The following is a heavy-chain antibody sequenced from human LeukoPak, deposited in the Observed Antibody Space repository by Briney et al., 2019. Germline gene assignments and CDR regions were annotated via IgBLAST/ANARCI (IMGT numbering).Heavy chain of an antibody. CDR1: GGSFSTGSYY. J-gene: IGHJ4*02. CDR2: MYYSGSA. V-gene: IGHV4-61*03. CDR3: AREREPTAFDS. Sequence: PSQTLSLTCTVSGGSFSTGSYYWGWGRQPRGRGVEWIDYMYYSGSANYNPSLKSRVTISVDTSNNHFSLNLTSVTAADTAMYYCAREREPTAFDSGGQGTLVSVS. D-gene: IGHD1-26*01.